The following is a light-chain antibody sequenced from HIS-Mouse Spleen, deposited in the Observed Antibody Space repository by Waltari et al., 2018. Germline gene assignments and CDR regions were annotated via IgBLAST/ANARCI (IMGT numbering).Light chain of an antibody. J-gene: IGKJ1*01. V-gene: IGKV1-8*01. CDR2: AAS. CDR1: QGISSY. CDR3: QQYYSYPLA. Sequence: AIRMTQSPSSFSASTGDRVTTTCRASQGISSYLAWYQQKTGKAPKLLIYAASTLQSGVPSRFSGSGSGTDFTLTISCLQSEDFATYYCQQYYSYPLAFGQGTKVEIK.